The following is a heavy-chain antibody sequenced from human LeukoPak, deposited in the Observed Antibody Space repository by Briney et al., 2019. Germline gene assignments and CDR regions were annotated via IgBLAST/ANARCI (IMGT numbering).Heavy chain of an antibody. D-gene: IGHD3-22*01. CDR1: GFTFSNYV. Sequence: QPGRSLRLSCAASGFTFSNYVMHWVRQAPGKGLEWVAVISYDENNKWYADSVKGRFTISRDNSKNTLYLLMNSLKTEDTAVYYCALYAYNSSGLTPFDHWGQGTVVTVSS. CDR2: ISYDENNK. V-gene: IGHV3-30-3*01. CDR3: ALYAYNSSGLTPFDH. J-gene: IGHJ4*02.